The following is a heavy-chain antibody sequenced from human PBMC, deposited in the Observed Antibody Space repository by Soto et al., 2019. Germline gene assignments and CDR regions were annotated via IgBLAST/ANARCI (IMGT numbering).Heavy chain of an antibody. J-gene: IGHJ6*02. D-gene: IGHD6-19*01. CDR1: GYTFTGYY. Sequence: ASVKVSCKASGYTFTGYYMHWVRQAPGQGLEWMGWINPNSGGTNYAQKFQGWVTMTRDTSISTAYMELSRLRSDDTAVYYCARDKVSPQWLVHYYYGMDVWGQGTTVTVS. CDR2: INPNSGGT. CDR3: ARDKVSPQWLVHYYYGMDV. V-gene: IGHV1-2*04.